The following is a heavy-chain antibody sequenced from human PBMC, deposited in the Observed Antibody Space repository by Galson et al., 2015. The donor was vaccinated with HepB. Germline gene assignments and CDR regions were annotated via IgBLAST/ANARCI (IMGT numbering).Heavy chain of an antibody. V-gene: IGHV4-59*01. J-gene: IGHJ4*02. CDR3: ARTDYYDSSGYYAFDY. D-gene: IGHD3-22*01. Sequence: LSLTCTVSGGSISSYYWSWIRQPPGKGLEWIGYIYYSGSTNYNPSLKSRVTISVDTSKNQFSLKLSSVTAADTAVYYCARTDYYDSSGYYAFDYWGQGTLVTVSS. CDR2: IYYSGST. CDR1: GGSISSYY.